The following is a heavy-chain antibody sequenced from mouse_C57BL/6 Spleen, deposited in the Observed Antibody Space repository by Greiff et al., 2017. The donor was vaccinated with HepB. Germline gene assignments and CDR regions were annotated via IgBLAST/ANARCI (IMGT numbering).Heavy chain of an antibody. CDR2: ISNGGGST. CDR3: ARHSTLWYFDV. V-gene: IGHV5-12*01. J-gene: IGHJ1*03. Sequence: DVQLQESGGGLVQPGGSLKLSCAASGFTFSDYYMYWVRQTPEKRLEWVAYISNGGGSTYYPDTVKGRFTISRDNAKNTLYLQMSRLKSEDTAMYYCARHSTLWYFDVWGTGTTVTVSS. CDR1: GFTFSDYY.